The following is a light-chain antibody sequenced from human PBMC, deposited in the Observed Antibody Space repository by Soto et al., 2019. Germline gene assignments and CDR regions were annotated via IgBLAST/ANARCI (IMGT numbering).Light chain of an antibody. CDR1: QSVRSNY. CDR3: QHYGSSLWT. Sequence: EMVLTQSPGTLSLSPGERATLSCRASQSVRSNYLAWYQQKPGQAPRLLIYGASSRATGIPDRFSGSGSGTDFTLTISRLEPEDFAVYYCQHYGSSLWTFGQGTKVEIK. V-gene: IGKV3-20*01. CDR2: GAS. J-gene: IGKJ1*01.